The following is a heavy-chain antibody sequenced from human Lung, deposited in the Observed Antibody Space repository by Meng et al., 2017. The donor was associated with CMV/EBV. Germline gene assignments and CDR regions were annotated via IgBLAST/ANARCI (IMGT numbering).Heavy chain of an antibody. CDR3: ARDRYIRVGAPGDY. CDR1: GYTFTGYY. V-gene: IGHV1-2*02. CDR2: INPNSGGT. Sequence: ASVKVSXKASGYTFTGYYMHWVRQAPGQGLEWMGWINPNSGGTNYAQKFQGRVTMTRDTSISTAYMELSRLRSDDTAVYYCARDRYIRVGAPGDYWGRGTLVTVSS. D-gene: IGHD1-26*01. J-gene: IGHJ4*02.